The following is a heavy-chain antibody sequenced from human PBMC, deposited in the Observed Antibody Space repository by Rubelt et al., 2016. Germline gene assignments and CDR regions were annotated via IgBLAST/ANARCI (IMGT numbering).Heavy chain of an antibody. V-gene: IGHV5-51*01. CDR3: SRLMGYSTIDY. CDR1: GYSFTNYW. Sequence: EVQLVQSGAEVKKPGESLKISCKGSGYSFTNYWIGWVRQMPGKGLEWMGIIHPGDSATRYSPSFQGQVTISADKSINTAYLQWSSLKASDTAIYYCSRLMGYSTIDYWGQGTLVTVSS. CDR2: IHPGDSAT. J-gene: IGHJ4*02. D-gene: IGHD5-12*01.